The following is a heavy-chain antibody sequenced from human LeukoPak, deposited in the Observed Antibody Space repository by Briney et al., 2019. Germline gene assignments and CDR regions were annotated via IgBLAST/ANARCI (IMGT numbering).Heavy chain of an antibody. J-gene: IGHJ3*02. Sequence: GGSLRLSCAASGFTFDDYAMHWVRQAPGKGLEWVSGISWNSGSIGYADSVKGRFTISRDNAKNSLYLQMNSLRAEDTALYYCAKPLTTVTTLYDAFDIWGQGTMVTVSS. V-gene: IGHV3-9*01. D-gene: IGHD4-17*01. CDR2: ISWNSGSI. CDR1: GFTFDDYA. CDR3: AKPLTTVTTLYDAFDI.